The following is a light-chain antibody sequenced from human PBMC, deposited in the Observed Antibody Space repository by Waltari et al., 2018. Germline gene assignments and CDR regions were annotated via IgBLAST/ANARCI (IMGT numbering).Light chain of an antibody. J-gene: IGKJ2*01. V-gene: IGKV1-5*03. CDR2: RTS. Sequence: DIQMTQSPSTLSASVGDRVTITCRASQSINRWLAWYQQKPGTPPKLLIYRTSSLQSGVQSSFSGSGSETEFTLTINSLQPDDFATYYCQQYCGVPYTFGQGTKLEIK. CDR1: QSINRW. CDR3: QQYCGVPYT.